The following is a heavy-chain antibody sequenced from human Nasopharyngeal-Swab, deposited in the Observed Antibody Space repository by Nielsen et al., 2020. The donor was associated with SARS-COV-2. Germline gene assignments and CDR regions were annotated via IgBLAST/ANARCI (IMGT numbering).Heavy chain of an antibody. Sequence: GESLKISCAASGFTFSSYGMHWVRQAPGKRLEWVAVISYDGSNKYYADSVKGRFTISRDNSKNTLYLQMNSLRAEDTAVYYCARDLDSWLDYWGQGTLVTVSS. CDR3: ARDLDSWLDY. J-gene: IGHJ4*02. V-gene: IGHV3-30*03. D-gene: IGHD6-13*01. CDR2: ISYDGSNK. CDR1: GFTFSSYG.